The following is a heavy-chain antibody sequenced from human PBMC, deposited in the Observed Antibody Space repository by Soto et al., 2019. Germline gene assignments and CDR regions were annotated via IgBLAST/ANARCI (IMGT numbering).Heavy chain of an antibody. D-gene: IGHD3-10*01. CDR1: GGXISSGGYY. CDR2: IYYSGST. Sequence: PSETLSLTCTVSGGXISSGGYYWSWIRQHPGKGLEWIGYIYYSGSTYYNPSLKSRVTISVDTSKNQFSLKLSSVTAADTAVYYCARHLISSGSGNHSTFESWSQGTRVTV. V-gene: IGHV4-31*03. CDR3: ARHLISSGSGNHSTFES. J-gene: IGHJ4*02.